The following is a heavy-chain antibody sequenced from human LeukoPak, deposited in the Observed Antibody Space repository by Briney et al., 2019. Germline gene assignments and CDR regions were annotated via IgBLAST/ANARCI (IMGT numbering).Heavy chain of an antibody. CDR2: IYYSGST. CDR1: GGSISSGGYY. Sequence: SQTLSLTCTVSGGSISSGGYYWSWIRQHPGKGLEWIGYIYYSGSTNYNPSLKSRVTISVDTSKNQFSLKLSSVTAADTAVYYCARGQQLAGGNWFDPWGQGTLVTVSS. V-gene: IGHV4-61*08. J-gene: IGHJ5*02. D-gene: IGHD6-13*01. CDR3: ARGQQLAGGNWFDP.